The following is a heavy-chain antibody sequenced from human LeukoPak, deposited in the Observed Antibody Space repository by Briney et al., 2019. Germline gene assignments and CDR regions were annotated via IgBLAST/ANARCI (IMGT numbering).Heavy chain of an antibody. Sequence: GGSLRLSCAASGFTFSSSWMTWVRQAPGKGLEWVANINQDGGEKYYVDSVKGRFTISRDNAKNSLYLQMNSLRAEDTAVYYCARGVAVAGDYWGQGTLVTVSS. J-gene: IGHJ4*02. CDR2: INQDGGEK. CDR3: ARGVAVAGDY. CDR1: GFTFSSSW. D-gene: IGHD6-19*01. V-gene: IGHV3-7*03.